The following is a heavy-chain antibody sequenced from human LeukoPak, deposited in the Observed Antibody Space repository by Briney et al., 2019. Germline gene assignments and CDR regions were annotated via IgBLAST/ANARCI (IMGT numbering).Heavy chain of an antibody. V-gene: IGHV4-59*08. D-gene: IGHD6-13*01. CDR1: GGSISSYY. Sequence: SETLSLTCTVSGGSISSYYWSWIRQPPGKGLEWIGYIYYSGSTNYNPSLKSRVTISVDTSKNQFSLKLSSMTAADTAVYYCARGLTMAAASDYWGQGTLVTVSS. CDR3: ARGLTMAAASDY. J-gene: IGHJ4*02. CDR2: IYYSGST.